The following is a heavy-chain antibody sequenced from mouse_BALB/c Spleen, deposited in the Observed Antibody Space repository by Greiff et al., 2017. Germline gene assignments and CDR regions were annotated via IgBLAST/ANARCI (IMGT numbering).Heavy chain of an antibody. CDR2: IWTGGGT. CDR3: VRYYYGYAMDY. V-gene: IGHV2-9-2*01. CDR1: GFSLTSYD. Sequence: QVQLKESGPGLVAPSQSLSITCTVSGFSLTSYDISWIRQPPGKGLEWLGVIWTGGGTNYNSAFMSRLSISKDNSKSQVFLKMNSLQTDDTAIYYCVRYYYGYAMDYWGQGTSVTVSS. J-gene: IGHJ4*01. D-gene: IGHD1-1*01.